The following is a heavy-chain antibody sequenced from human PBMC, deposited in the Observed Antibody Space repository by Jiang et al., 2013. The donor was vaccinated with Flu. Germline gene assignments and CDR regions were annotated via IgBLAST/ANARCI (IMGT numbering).Heavy chain of an antibody. J-gene: IGHJ4*02. CDR3: ARHVGELQSGYLSPLYFDY. D-gene: IGHD1-26*01. CDR1: GGSISSSSYY. V-gene: IGHV4-39*07. Sequence: PGLVKPSETLSLTCTVSGGSISSSSYYWGWIRQPPGKGLEWIGSIYYSGSTYYNPSLKSRVTISVDTSKNQFSLKLSSVTAADTAVYYCARHVGELQSGYLSPLYFDYWGQGTLVTVSS. CDR2: IYYSGST.